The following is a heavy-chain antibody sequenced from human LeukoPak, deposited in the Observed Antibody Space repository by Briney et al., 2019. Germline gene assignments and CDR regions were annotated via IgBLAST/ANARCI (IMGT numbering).Heavy chain of an antibody. CDR2: ISAYNGNT. D-gene: IGHD6-19*01. CDR1: GYTFTSYG. Sequence: ASVKVSCKASGYTFTSYGISWVRQAPGQGLEWMGWISAYNGNTNYAQKLQGRDTMTTDTSTSTAYMELRSLRSDDTAVYYCARERIAVAGEYYYYGMDVWGQGTTVTVSS. V-gene: IGHV1-18*01. CDR3: ARERIAVAGEYYYYGMDV. J-gene: IGHJ6*02.